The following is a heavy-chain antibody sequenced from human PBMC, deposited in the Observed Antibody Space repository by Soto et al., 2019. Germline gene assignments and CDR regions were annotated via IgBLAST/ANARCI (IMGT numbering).Heavy chain of an antibody. CDR2: IIPIFGTA. CDR3: ARSRVIAPFDY. V-gene: IGHV1-69*13. J-gene: IGHJ4*02. Sequence: ASVKVSCKASGGTFSSYAISWVRQAPGQRLEWMGGIIPIFGTANYAQKFQGRVTITADESTSTAYMELSSLRSEDTAVYYCARSRVIAPFDYWGQGTLVTVSS. D-gene: IGHD3-22*01. CDR1: GGTFSSYA.